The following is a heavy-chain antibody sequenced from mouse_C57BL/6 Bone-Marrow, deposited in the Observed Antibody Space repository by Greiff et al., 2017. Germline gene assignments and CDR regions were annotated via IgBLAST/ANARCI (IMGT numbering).Heavy chain of an antibody. D-gene: IGHD2-2*01. J-gene: IGHJ3*01. CDR3: ASAVYGYDAGFAY. Sequence: QLQQPGAELVMPGASVKLSCKASGYTFTSYWMHWVKQRPGQGLEWIGEIDPSDSYTNYNQKFKGKSTLTVDKSSSTAYMQLSSLTSEDSAVYYCASAVYGYDAGFAYWGQGTLVTVSA. CDR2: IDPSDSYT. V-gene: IGHV1-69*01. CDR1: GYTFTSYW.